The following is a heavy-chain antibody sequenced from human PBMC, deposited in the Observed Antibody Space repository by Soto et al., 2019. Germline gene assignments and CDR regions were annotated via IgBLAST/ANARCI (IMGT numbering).Heavy chain of an antibody. CDR3: AKVSTRSSGRTDYFGY. V-gene: IGHV3-23*01. J-gene: IGHJ4*02. D-gene: IGHD3-22*01. CDR1: GFTFTTYP. Sequence: PGGSLRLSCAASGFTFTTYPMNWVRQAPGKGLVLVSGISASGGSTYYVDFVKGRFTISRDNSKDTLYLQMNSLRDDDTAVYYCAKVSTRSSGRTDYFGYWGQGSLVTVSS. CDR2: ISASGGST.